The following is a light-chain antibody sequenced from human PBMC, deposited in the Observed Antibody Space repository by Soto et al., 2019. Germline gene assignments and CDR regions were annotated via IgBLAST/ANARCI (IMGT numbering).Light chain of an antibody. V-gene: IGKV1-33*01. CDR1: QNINNY. J-gene: IGKJ5*01. CDR3: QQYENLPS. CDR2: DAS. Sequence: DIQMTQSPSSLSASVGDRVTITCQASQNINNYLNWYQQKPGRAPKLLIYDASNLEAGVPSRFRGSGYRTDFTFTISRLQPEDIATYYCQQYENLPSFGSGTRREIX.